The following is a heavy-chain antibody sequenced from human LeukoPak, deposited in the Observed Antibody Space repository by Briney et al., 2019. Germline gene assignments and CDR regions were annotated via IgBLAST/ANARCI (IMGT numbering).Heavy chain of an antibody. CDR2: IYYSGNT. V-gene: IGHV4-59*01. J-gene: IGHJ3*02. Sequence: PSETLSLTRTVSGGSISSYYWSWIRQPPGKGLEWIGYIYYSGNTNYNPSLKSRVTISVDTSKSQFSLKLSSVTAADTAVYYCARTADSFHIWGQGTMVAVSS. CDR3: ARTADSFHI. CDR1: GGSISSYY.